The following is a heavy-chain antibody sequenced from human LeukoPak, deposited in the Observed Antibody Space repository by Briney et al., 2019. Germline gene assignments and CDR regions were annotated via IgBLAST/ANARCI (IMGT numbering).Heavy chain of an antibody. Sequence: GGSLRLSCAAAGFTFTSYAMSWVRPAPGQGLEGVSAISGTGDSTYYADSVKGRFTISRDNSKNPLYLQMSSLRGEYTAVYYCAKEANWNFYMDVWGKGTTVTVSS. V-gene: IGHV3-23*01. CDR1: GFTFTSYA. J-gene: IGHJ6*03. D-gene: IGHD1-1*01. CDR3: AKEANWNFYMDV. CDR2: ISGTGDST.